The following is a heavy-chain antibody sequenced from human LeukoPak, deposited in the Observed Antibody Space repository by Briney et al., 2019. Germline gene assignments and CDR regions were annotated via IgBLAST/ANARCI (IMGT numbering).Heavy chain of an antibody. D-gene: IGHD3-22*01. J-gene: IGHJ3*02. CDR3: ARSSSITMIDAFDS. CDR2: IYYSGST. V-gene: IGHV4-59*01. CDR1: GGSISSYY. Sequence: PSETLSLTCTVSGGSISSYYWSWIRQPPGKGLEWIGYIYYSGSTNYNPSLKSRVTISVDTSKNQFSLKLSSVTAADTAVYYCARSSSITMIDAFDSWGQGTMVTVSS.